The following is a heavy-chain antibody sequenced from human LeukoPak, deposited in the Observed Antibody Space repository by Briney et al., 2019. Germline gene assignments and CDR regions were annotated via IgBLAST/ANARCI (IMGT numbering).Heavy chain of an antibody. J-gene: IGHJ6*03. CDR3: ARGSSRPKIQLWESPYYYYYMDV. Sequence: ASVKVSCKASGGTFSSYAISWVRQAPGQGLEWMGGIIPIFGTANYAQKFQGRVTITTDESTSTAYMELSSLRSEDTAVYYCARGSSRPKIQLWESPYYYYYMDVWGKGTTVTVSS. CDR1: GGTFSSYA. CDR2: IIPIFGTA. V-gene: IGHV1-69*05. D-gene: IGHD5-18*01.